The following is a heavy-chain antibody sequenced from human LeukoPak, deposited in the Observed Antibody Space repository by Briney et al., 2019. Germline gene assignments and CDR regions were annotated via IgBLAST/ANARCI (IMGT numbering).Heavy chain of an antibody. CDR1: GGSISPYY. Sequence: SETLSLTCSVSGGSISPYYWSWVRQPPGKGLEWIGYVSYSGSADYNPSLKSRVIISIDTSKNQFSLRLSSLTAADTAVYYCARENDRYGRIDYWGQGTQVTVSS. CDR2: VSYSGSA. J-gene: IGHJ4*02. D-gene: IGHD5-18*01. CDR3: ARENDRYGRIDY. V-gene: IGHV4-59*01.